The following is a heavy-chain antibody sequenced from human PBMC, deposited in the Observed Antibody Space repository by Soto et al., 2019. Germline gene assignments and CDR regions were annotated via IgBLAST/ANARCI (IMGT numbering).Heavy chain of an antibody. V-gene: IGHV3-23*01. CDR2: ISGGGGSI. D-gene: IGHD3-3*01. CDR3: AKGMFDFWDAYYNS. Sequence: GGSLRLSCAASGFTFTSYAMNWVRQAPGKGLEWVSGISGGGGSIYYTDSVKGRFTISRDNSKNTLYLQMNSLRAEDTAVYYCAKGMFDFWDAYYNSWGQGILVTV. J-gene: IGHJ4*02. CDR1: GFTFTSYA.